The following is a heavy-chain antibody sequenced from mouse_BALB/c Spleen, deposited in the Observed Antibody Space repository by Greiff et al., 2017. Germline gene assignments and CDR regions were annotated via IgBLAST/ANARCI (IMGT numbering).Heavy chain of an antibody. Sequence: EVQLVESGGGLVKPGGSLKLSCAASGFTFSSYTMSWVRQTPEKRLEWVATISSGGSYTYYPDSVKGRFTISRDNAKNTLYLQMSSLKSEDTAMYYCTRGKYGNYVGAMDYWGQGTSVTVSS. CDR2: ISSGGSYT. CDR1: GFTFSSYT. CDR3: TRGKYGNYVGAMDY. V-gene: IGHV5-6-4*01. D-gene: IGHD2-10*02. J-gene: IGHJ4*01.